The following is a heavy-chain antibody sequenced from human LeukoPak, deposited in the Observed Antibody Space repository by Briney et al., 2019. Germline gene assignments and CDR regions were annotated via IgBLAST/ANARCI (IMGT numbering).Heavy chain of an antibody. Sequence: SETLSLTCTVSGGSISSGGYSWSWIRQHPGKGLEWIGYIYYSGSTYYNPSLKSRVTISVDTSKNQFSLKLSSVTAADTAVYYCARDLGYEGAFDIWGQGTMVTVSS. CDR2: IYYSGST. D-gene: IGHD2-15*01. CDR1: GGSISSGGYS. V-gene: IGHV4-31*03. J-gene: IGHJ3*02. CDR3: ARDLGYEGAFDI.